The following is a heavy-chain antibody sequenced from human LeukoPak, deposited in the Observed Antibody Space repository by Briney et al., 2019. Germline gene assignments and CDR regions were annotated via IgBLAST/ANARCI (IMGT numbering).Heavy chain of an antibody. Sequence: GGSLRLSCTGSGFTFGDYAINWVRQAPGKGLEWVSSISSSSSYIYYADSVKGRFTISRDNAKNSLYLQMNSLRAEDTAVYYCARDRYSSGYDAFDIWGQGTMVTVSS. CDR2: ISSSSSYI. V-gene: IGHV3-21*01. J-gene: IGHJ3*02. CDR1: GFTFGDYA. CDR3: ARDRYSSGYDAFDI. D-gene: IGHD6-19*01.